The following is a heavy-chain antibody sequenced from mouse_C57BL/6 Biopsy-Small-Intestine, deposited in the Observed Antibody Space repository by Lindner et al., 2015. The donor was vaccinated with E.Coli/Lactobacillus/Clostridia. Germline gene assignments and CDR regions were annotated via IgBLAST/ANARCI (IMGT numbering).Heavy chain of an antibody. D-gene: IGHD3-3*01. CDR2: FNPSGGGT. J-gene: IGHJ4*01. Sequence: SVKVSCKASGYTFTNYYMHWVRQSPGQGLEWMGIFNPSGGGTTYAQKFQGRVTMTSDTSTSTHYMEVSTLRSEDTAVYYCARSHQKGLDYWGQGTLVTVSS. CDR1: GYTFTNYY. CDR3: ARSHQKGLDY. V-gene: IGHV1-64*01.